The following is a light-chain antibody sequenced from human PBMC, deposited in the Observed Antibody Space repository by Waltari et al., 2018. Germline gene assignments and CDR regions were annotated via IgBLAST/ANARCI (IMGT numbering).Light chain of an antibody. Sequence: EIVLTPSPGTLSLPLGERATLSCRASRSVSGSYLVWYQQKPGQAPRLLIYGASSRATGIPDRFSGSGSGTDFTLTISRLEPEDFAVYYCQQYGLLPAFGQGTKVEIK. CDR2: GAS. V-gene: IGKV3-20*01. CDR1: RSVSGSY. CDR3: QQYGLLPA. J-gene: IGKJ1*01.